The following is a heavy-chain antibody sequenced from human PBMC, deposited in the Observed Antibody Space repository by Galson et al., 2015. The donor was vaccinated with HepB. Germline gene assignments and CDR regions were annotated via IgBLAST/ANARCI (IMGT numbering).Heavy chain of an antibody. Sequence: CAISGDSVSSNSAVWNWIRQSPSRGLGWLGRTYYRSKWYNDYAVSVKSRITINPDTSKNQFSLRLNSVTPEDTAVYYCARMPANYHILTGYAHQYYFDYWGQGTLVTVSS. CDR3: ARMPANYHILTGYAHQYYFDY. J-gene: IGHJ4*02. V-gene: IGHV6-1*01. D-gene: IGHD3-9*01. CDR1: GDSVSSNSAV. CDR2: TYYRSKWYN.